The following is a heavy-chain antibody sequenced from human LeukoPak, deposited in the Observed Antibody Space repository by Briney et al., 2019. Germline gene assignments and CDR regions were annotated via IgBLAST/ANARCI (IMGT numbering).Heavy chain of an antibody. J-gene: IGHJ6*03. D-gene: IGHD3-10*01. CDR1: GGSISSHY. CDR2: MFYSGST. CDR3: VRADSANYYDSGRYFNYFYMDV. Sequence: SETLSLTCTVSGGSISSHYWTWIRQPPGKGLEFIGYMFYSGSTNYNPSLKSRVTISVDTSKNQFSLKLSSVTAADTAVYFCVRADSANYYDSGRYFNYFYMDVWGRGTTVTVSS. V-gene: IGHV4-59*11.